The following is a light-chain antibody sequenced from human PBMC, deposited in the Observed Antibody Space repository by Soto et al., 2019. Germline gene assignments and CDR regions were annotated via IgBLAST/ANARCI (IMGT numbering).Light chain of an antibody. J-gene: IGKJ2*01. Sequence: DVQMTQSPSSLSASVGDRVTITCQASQDINHFLNWYQQKPGKAPSLLIYDASNLETGVPSTFSVTGSGTHFTLTITSLRPEDIATYYCQQYDRLPYTFGQGTSLEIK. CDR2: DAS. V-gene: IGKV1-33*01. CDR1: QDINHF. CDR3: QQYDRLPYT.